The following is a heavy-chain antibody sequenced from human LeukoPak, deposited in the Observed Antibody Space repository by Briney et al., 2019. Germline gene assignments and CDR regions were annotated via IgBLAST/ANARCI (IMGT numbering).Heavy chain of an antibody. CDR1: GFTFSSYG. D-gene: IGHD1-26*01. J-gene: IGHJ4*02. V-gene: IGHV3-64D*09. Sequence: GGSLGLSCSASGFTFSSYGMHWVRQAPGKGLEYVSGISNKGGSTYYADSVKGRFTISRDNSKNTLHLQMSSLRADDTAVYYCVKSGTWADFDSWGQGTLVTVSS. CDR3: VKSGTWADFDS. CDR2: ISNKGGST.